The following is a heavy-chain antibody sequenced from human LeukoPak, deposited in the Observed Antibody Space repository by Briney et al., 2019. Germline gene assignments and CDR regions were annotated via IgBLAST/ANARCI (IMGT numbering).Heavy chain of an antibody. V-gene: IGHV3-9*01. CDR2: ISWISGSI. J-gene: IGHJ6*03. CDR1: GFTFDDYS. CDR3: AKASGYDLTATDYYYMDV. Sequence: GGSLRLSCSASGFTFDDYSMLCVRQPPGKGLAWVACISWISGSIGYADSVKGRFTISRDNAKNSLYLQMNSLRAEDTALYYCAKASGYDLTATDYYYMDVWGKGTTVTVSS. D-gene: IGHD5-12*01.